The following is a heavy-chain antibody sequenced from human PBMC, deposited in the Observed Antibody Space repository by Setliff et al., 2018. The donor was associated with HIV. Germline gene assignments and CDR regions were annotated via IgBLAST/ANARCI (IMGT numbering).Heavy chain of an antibody. CDR2: INHSGST. V-gene: IGHV4-34*01. CDR1: GGSFSGYY. J-gene: IGHJ4*02. CDR3: ARLTTTYYYDSSAYYHPA. Sequence: SETLSLTCAVYGGSFSGYYWSWIRQPPGKGLEWIGGINHSGSTNYNPSLKSRVTISVDTSKNQFSLKLSSVTAADTAVFYCARLTTTYYYDSSAYYHPAWGQGTLVTVSS. D-gene: IGHD3-22*01.